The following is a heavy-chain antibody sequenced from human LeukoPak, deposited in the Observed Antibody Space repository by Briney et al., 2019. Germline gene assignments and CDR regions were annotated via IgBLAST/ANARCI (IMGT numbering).Heavy chain of an antibody. CDR2: IYYNGST. Sequence: SETLSLTCTVSGGSISSGGYYWSWIRQHPGKGLEWIGYIYYNGSTYYNPSLKSRVTISVDTSKNRFSLRLSSVTAADTAVYYCASYAVKEPLMGFDYWGQGALVTVSS. J-gene: IGHJ4*02. V-gene: IGHV4-31*03. CDR1: GGSISSGGYY. CDR3: ASYAVKEPLMGFDY. D-gene: IGHD2-2*01.